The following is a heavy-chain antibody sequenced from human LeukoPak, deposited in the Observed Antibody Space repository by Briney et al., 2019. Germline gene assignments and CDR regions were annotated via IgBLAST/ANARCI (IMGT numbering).Heavy chain of an antibody. D-gene: IGHD6-13*01. CDR1: GFTVSSNY. V-gene: IGHV3-53*01. CDR2: IYSGGST. J-gene: IGHJ4*02. CDR3: ARGSRRRYSSSWYDPDY. Sequence: GGSLRLSCAASGFTVSSNYMSWVRQAPGKGLEWVSVIYSGGSTYYADSVKGRFITSRDNSKNMLYLQMNSLRAEDTAVYYCARGSRRRYSSSWYDPDYWGQGTLVTVSS.